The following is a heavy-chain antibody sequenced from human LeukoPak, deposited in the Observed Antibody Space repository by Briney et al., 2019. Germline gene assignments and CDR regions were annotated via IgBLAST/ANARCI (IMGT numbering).Heavy chain of an antibody. CDR2: INHSGST. V-gene: IGHV4-34*01. J-gene: IGHJ5*02. D-gene: IGHD3-3*01. CDR1: GGSFSGYY. CDR3: ARSHRLTTIFGVVMSGHWFDP. Sequence: SETLSLTCAVYGGSFSGYYWSWIRQPPGKGLEWIGEINHSGSTNYNPSLKSRVTISVDTSKNQFSLKLSSVTAADTAVYYCARSHRLTTIFGVVMSGHWFDPWGQGTLVTVSS.